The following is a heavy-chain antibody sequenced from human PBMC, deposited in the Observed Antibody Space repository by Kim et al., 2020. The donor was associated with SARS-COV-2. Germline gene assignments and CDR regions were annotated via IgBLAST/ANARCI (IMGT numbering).Heavy chain of an antibody. CDR3: AKEKYCSSTSCYGSYYYYYGMDV. J-gene: IGHJ6*02. CDR2: ISWNSGSI. CDR1: GFTFDDYA. V-gene: IGHV3-9*01. Sequence: GGSLRLSCAASGFTFDDYAMHWVRQAPGKGLEWVSGISWNSGSIGYADSVKGRFTISRDNAKNSLYLQMNSLRAEDTALYYCAKEKYCSSTSCYGSYYYYYGMDVWGQGTTVTVSS. D-gene: IGHD2-2*01.